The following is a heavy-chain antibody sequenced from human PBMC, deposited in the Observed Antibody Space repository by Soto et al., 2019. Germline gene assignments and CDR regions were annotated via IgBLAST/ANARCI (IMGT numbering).Heavy chain of an antibody. CDR1: GFTFSSYG. V-gene: IGHV3-30*18. CDR2: ISYDGSNK. Sequence: PWGSLRLSCAASGFTFSSYGMHWVRQAPGKGLEWVAVISYDGSNKYYADSVKGRFTISRDNSKNTLYLQMNSLRAEDTAVYYCAKDLSGAFDIWGQGTMVTVSS. J-gene: IGHJ3*02. CDR3: AKDLSGAFDI.